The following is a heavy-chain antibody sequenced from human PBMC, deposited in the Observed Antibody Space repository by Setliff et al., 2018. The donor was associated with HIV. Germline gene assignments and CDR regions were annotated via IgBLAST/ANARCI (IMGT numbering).Heavy chain of an antibody. CDR2: IHHSVTT. V-gene: IGHV4-59*01. CDR1: GASISYNT. Sequence: SETLSLTCIVSGASISYNTWSWIRQPPGKGLQWIGFIHHSVTTSYNPSLKSRVAISLDTSKNQLSLKLTSVTAADTAVYYCARGGTSSNWFDPWGQGTLVTVS. CDR3: ARGGTSSNWFDP. J-gene: IGHJ5*02. D-gene: IGHD2-2*01.